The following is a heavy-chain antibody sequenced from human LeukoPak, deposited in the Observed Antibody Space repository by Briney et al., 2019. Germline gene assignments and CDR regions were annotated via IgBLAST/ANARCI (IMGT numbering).Heavy chain of an antibody. CDR3: AKDTGRITITVPKDAFDI. D-gene: IGHD1-20*01. Sequence: GGSLRLSCTASGFTFSSYGMCWVRQAPGKGLEWVSAIRGSGGTTYYADSVKGWFTISRGNSKNTLYLQMNSLRAEDTAVYYCAKDTGRITITVPKDAFDIWGQGTMVTVSS. CDR2: IRGSGGTT. CDR1: GFTFSSYG. V-gene: IGHV3-23*01. J-gene: IGHJ3*02.